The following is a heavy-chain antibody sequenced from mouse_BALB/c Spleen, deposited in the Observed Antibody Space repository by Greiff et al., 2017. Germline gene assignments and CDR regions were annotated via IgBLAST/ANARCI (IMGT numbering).Heavy chain of an antibody. Sequence: EVKLQESGGGLVKPGGSLKLSCAASGFTFSSYAMSWVRQTPEKRLEWVASISSGGSTYYPDSVKGRFTISRDNARNILYLQMSSLRSEDTAMYYCARSLSLLRFPAWFAYWGQGTLVTVSA. CDR1: GFTFSSYA. J-gene: IGHJ3*01. CDR3: ARSLSLLRFPAWFAY. CDR2: ISSGGST. D-gene: IGHD1-2*01. V-gene: IGHV5-6-5*01.